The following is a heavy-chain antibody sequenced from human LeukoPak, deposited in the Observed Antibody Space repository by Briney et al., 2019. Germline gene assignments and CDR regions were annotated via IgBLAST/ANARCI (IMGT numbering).Heavy chain of an antibody. CDR1: GDSVSSTSYY. V-gene: IGHV4-39*07. CDR3: ARGLYDGLRIYDFWSGGFDP. D-gene: IGHD3-3*01. Sequence: PSETLSLTCSVSGDSVSSTSYYWSWIRQPPGKGLEWIGEINHSGSTNYNPSLKSRVTISVDTSKNQFSLKLSSVTAADTAVYYCARGLYDGLRIYDFWSGGFDPWGQGTLVTVPS. J-gene: IGHJ5*02. CDR2: INHSGST.